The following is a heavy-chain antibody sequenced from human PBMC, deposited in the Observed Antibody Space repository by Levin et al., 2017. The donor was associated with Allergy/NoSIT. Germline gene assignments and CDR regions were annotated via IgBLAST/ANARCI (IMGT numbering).Heavy chain of an antibody. J-gene: IGHJ6*02. V-gene: IGHV1-18*01. Sequence: GASVKVSCKTSGYTFTNYNINWVRQAPGQGLEWMGWISANTGDTNYAQELQGRVTMTTDTSTNTAYMELRSLRSDDTAVYFCARVVEAYFDVWSWGPRRRFHSYGVDVWGQGTTVTVSS. CDR1: GYTFTNYN. CDR3: ARVVEAYFDVWSWGPRRRFHSYGVDV. D-gene: IGHD3-3*01. CDR2: ISANTGDT.